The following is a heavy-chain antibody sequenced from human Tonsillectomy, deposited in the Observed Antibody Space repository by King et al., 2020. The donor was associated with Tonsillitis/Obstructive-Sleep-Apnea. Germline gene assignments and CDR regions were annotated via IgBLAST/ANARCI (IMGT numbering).Heavy chain of an antibody. V-gene: IGHV3-21*01. CDR3: AGXXGXXLXXEXXWFDX. Sequence: EVQLVESGGGLVKPGGSLRLSCAASEXTFSSYTMNWVRQAPGKGLEWVSSITRSGSYRYYADSVKGRFTISRDNTKNSLYLQMNSLRAEDTAVYYCAGXXGXXLXXEXXWFDXXXQGTXXXXXS. J-gene: IGHJ5*02. CDR1: EXTFSSYT. CDR2: ITRSGSYR.